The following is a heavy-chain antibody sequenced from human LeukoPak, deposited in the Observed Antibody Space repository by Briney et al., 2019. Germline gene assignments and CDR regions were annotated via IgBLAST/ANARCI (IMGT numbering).Heavy chain of an antibody. CDR3: AKYGLRPTIFGVVISGDYYYGMDV. J-gene: IGHJ6*02. CDR1: GFTFSSYA. Sequence: SGGSLRLSCAASGFTFSSYAMSWVRQAPGKGLEWVSAISGSGGSTYYADSVKGRFTISRDNSKNTLYLQMNSLRAEDTAVYYCAKYGLRPTIFGVVISGDYYYGMDVWGQGTTVTVSS. V-gene: IGHV3-23*01. D-gene: IGHD3-3*01. CDR2: ISGSGGST.